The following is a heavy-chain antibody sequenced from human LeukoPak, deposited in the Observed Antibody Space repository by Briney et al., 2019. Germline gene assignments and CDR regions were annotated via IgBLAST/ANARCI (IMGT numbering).Heavy chain of an antibody. V-gene: IGHV3-33*01. D-gene: IGHD4-17*01. CDR2: IWYDGSNK. CDR3: ARDDYGDYGGVEYFQH. CDR1: GFTFSSYG. Sequence: GRSLRLSCAASGFTFSSYGMHWVRQAPGKGLEWVAVIWYDGSNKYYADSVKGRFTISRDNPKNTLYLQMNSLRAEDTAVYYCARDDYGDYGGVEYFQHWGQGTLVTVSS. J-gene: IGHJ1*01.